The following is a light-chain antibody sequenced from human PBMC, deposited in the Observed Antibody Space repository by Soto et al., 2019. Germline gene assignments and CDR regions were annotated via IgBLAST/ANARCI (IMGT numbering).Light chain of an antibody. CDR1: QGISSY. V-gene: IGKV1-9*01. CDR2: DAS. CDR3: QQYNGYSTWT. J-gene: IGKJ5*01. Sequence: QFTQSPSFLPASVGERVTITCRASQGISSYLAWYQQKPGKAPKLLIYDASNLESGVPSRFSGSGSGTEFTLTISSLQPDDFATYYCQQYNGYSTWTFGQGTRLDIK.